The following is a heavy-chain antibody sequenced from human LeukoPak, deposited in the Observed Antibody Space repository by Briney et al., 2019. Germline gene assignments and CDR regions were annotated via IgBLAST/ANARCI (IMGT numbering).Heavy chain of an antibody. D-gene: IGHD3-22*01. Sequence: GGSVRLSCAASGFTFSDYYMSWIRQAPGKGLEWLSYIISSGSNILYADSVKGRFTISRDNAKNALYLQMNSLRAEDTAVYYCARDYYDSSGYYYDLDGFDIWGQGTMVTVSS. CDR3: ARDYYDSSGYYYDLDGFDI. CDR2: IISSGSNI. V-gene: IGHV3-11*01. CDR1: GFTFSDYY. J-gene: IGHJ3*02.